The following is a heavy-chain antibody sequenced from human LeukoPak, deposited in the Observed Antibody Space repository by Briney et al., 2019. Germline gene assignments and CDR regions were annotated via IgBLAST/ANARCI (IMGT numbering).Heavy chain of an antibody. Sequence: PSETLSLTCTVSGGSISSSSYYWGWIRQPPGKGLKWIGSIYYSGSTYYNPSLKSRVTISVDTSKNQFSLKLSSVTAADTAVYYCARRLAIAVAAPWYWGQGTLVTVSS. CDR2: IYYSGST. CDR1: GGSISSSSYY. D-gene: IGHD6-19*01. V-gene: IGHV4-39*01. J-gene: IGHJ4*02. CDR3: ARRLAIAVAAPWY.